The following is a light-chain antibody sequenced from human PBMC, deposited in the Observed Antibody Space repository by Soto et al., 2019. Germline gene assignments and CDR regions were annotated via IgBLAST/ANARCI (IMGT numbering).Light chain of an antibody. CDR3: QQRSNWPPST. Sequence: EIVLTQSPATLSLSPGERATLSCRASQSVSSYLAWYQQKPVQAPRLLIYDASNRSTGIPARFSGSGSGTDFTLTISSLEPEDFPLSYCQQRSNWPPSTFGQGTRLEIK. J-gene: IGKJ5*01. CDR1: QSVSSY. CDR2: DAS. V-gene: IGKV3-11*01.